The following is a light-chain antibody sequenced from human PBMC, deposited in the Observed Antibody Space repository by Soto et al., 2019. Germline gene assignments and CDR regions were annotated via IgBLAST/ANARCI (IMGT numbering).Light chain of an antibody. CDR2: GTS. Sequence: EIVLTQSPGTLSLSPGESATLSCRASQSVSSSYLSCYQQKPGQAPRLLIHGTSDRATGIPDRFSGSGSGTDFTLTITSLEPEDFAVYYCQQYGRLPPYTFGQGTKLEIK. J-gene: IGKJ2*01. CDR1: QSVSSSY. CDR3: QQYGRLPPYT. V-gene: IGKV3-20*01.